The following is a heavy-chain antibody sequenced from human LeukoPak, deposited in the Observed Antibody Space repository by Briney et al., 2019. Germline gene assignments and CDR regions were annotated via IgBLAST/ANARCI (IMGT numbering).Heavy chain of an antibody. CDR1: GGTFISYA. CDR3: ARGVLLEWLLFDY. D-gene: IGHD3-3*01. J-gene: IGHJ4*02. Sequence: SVKVSCKASGGTFISYAISWVRQAPGQGLEWMGGIIPIFGTANYAQKFQGRVTITADESTSTAYMELSSLRSEDTAVYYCARGVLLEWLLFDYWGQGTLVTVSS. V-gene: IGHV1-69*13. CDR2: IIPIFGTA.